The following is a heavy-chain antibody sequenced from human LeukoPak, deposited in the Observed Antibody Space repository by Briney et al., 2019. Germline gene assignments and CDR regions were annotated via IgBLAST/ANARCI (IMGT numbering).Heavy chain of an antibody. CDR3: VKGGTYSSSPFDN. D-gene: IGHD6-6*01. Sequence: PGGSLRLSCSASGLTFSSYAMHWVRQAPGKGLEYVSAISRDGAITYYADSVKGRFTISRDNSKHTLYLHMSSLRAEDTAVYHCVKGGTYSSSPFDNWGQGTLVTVSS. CDR2: ISRDGAIT. V-gene: IGHV3-64D*09. J-gene: IGHJ4*02. CDR1: GLTFSSYA.